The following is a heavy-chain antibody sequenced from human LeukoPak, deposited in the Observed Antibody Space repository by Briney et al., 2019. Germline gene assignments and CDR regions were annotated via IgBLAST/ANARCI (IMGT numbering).Heavy chain of an antibody. J-gene: IGHJ6*04. V-gene: IGHV4-4*07. CDR3: ARSPPFSLLRGAFEMDV. CDR1: GGSISSYY. Sequence: SETLSLTCTVSGGSISSYYWSWIRQPAGEGLEWIGRLHTSGSTHYNPSLKSRVTMSVDTSKNQFSLKLSSATAADTAVYYCARSPPFSLLRGAFEMDVWGKGTTVTISS. CDR2: LHTSGST. D-gene: IGHD3-10*01.